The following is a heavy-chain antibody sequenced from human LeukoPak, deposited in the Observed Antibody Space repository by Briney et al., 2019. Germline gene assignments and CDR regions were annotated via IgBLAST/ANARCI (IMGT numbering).Heavy chain of an antibody. V-gene: IGHV3-11*04. Sequence: SVKGRFTISRDNDKNSLYLQMNSLRVEDTAVYYCARTTWSRSGSYNSAFDIWGQGTMVTVSS. CDR3: ARTTWSRSGSYNSAFDI. D-gene: IGHD3-10*01. J-gene: IGHJ3*02.